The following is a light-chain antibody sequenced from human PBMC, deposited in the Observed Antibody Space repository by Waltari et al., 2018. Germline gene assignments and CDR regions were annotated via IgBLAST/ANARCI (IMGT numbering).Light chain of an antibody. CDR1: QSFGNNE. J-gene: IGKJ3*01. CDR3: QYYGDSPFT. V-gene: IGKV3-20*01. Sequence: EIVLTQSPGTLSMSPGERATLSCRASQSFGNNELAWYQQKPGQAPRLLMYGASSRATGIPYRFSGRGSGTDFTLTISRLVPEDFAVYFCQYYGDSPFTFGPGTKVDLK. CDR2: GAS.